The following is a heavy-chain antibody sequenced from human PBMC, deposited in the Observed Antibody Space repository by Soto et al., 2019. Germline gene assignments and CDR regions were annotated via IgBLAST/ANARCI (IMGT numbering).Heavy chain of an antibody. J-gene: IGHJ4*02. CDR3: ARIEAGTYYAFWSGYYQHYFDY. CDR1: GFSLSNARMG. CDR2: IFSNDEK. V-gene: IGHV2-26*01. D-gene: IGHD3-3*01. Sequence: QVTLKESGPVLVKPTETLTLTCTVSGFSLSNARMGVSWIRQPPGKALEWLAHIFSNDEKSYSTSLKSRLTISKDTSKSQLVLTMTNMDPVDTPTYYCARIEAGTYYAFWSGYYQHYFDYWGQGTLLTVSS.